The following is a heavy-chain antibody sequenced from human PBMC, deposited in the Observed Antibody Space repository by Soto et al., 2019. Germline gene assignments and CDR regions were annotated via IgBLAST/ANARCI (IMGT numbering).Heavy chain of an antibody. V-gene: IGHV2-5*01. CDR1: GFSLSTSGVG. Sequence: QITLKESGPTLVKPTQTLTLTCTFSGFSLSTSGVGVGWIRQPPGKALEWLALIYWNDDKRYSPSLKSRLTITKDTSKTQVVLTMTNMDPVDTATYYCAHSSYYDFWSGYPKADYWGQGTLVTVSS. J-gene: IGHJ4*02. CDR3: AHSSYYDFWSGYPKADY. D-gene: IGHD3-3*01. CDR2: IYWNDDK.